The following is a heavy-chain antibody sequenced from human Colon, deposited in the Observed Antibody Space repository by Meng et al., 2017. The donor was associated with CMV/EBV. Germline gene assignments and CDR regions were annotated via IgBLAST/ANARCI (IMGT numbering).Heavy chain of an antibody. CDR2: MNPDSGDT. J-gene: IGHJ4*02. D-gene: IGHD6-6*01. V-gene: IGHV1-8*01. Sequence: ASVKVSCKASGYTLTSYDINWVRQATGQGLEWMGWMNPDSGDTGYAQKVQGRVTMTTDTSTSTAYMELRSLRSDDTAVYYCARDYSIAGRHSDSWGQGTLVTVSS. CDR3: ARDYSIAGRHSDS. CDR1: GYTLTSYD.